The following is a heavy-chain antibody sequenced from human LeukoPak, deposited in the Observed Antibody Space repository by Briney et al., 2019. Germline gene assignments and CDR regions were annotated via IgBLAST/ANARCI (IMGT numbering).Heavy chain of an antibody. V-gene: IGHV4-59*08. CDR3: ARHEAATVPFDY. J-gene: IGHJ4*02. D-gene: IGHD5-18*01. CDR1: GGSISSYY. CDR2: IYYSGST. Sequence: SETLSLTCTVSGGSISSYYWSWIRQPPGKGLEWIGYIYYSGSTNYNPSLKSRVTISVDTSKNQFSLKLSSVTAADTAVYYCARHEAATVPFDYWGQGTLVTVSS.